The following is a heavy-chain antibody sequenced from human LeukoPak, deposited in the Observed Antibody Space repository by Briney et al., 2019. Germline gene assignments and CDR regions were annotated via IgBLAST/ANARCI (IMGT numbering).Heavy chain of an antibody. Sequence: GASVKVSCKASGGSLSNYAINWVRQAPGQGPEWMGGIIPIFGTPKYVQRFQGGVTITADEPTSTAYMELRSLTSEDTAVYYCARGLNHNDRPTDAFDIWGQGTKVTVSS. D-gene: IGHD3-22*01. J-gene: IGHJ3*02. CDR1: GGSLSNYA. V-gene: IGHV1-69*13. CDR2: IIPIFGTP. CDR3: ARGLNHNDRPTDAFDI.